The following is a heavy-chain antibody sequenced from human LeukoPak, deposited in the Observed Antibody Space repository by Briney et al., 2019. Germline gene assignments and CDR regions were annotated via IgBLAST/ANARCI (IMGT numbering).Heavy chain of an antibody. D-gene: IGHD4-17*01. CDR2: INHSGST. J-gene: IGHJ4*02. Sequence: SETLSLTCAVYGGSFSGYYWSWIRQPPGKGLEWIGEINHSGSTNYNPSLKSRVTISVDTSKNQFSLKLSSVTAADTAVYYCARGSRVTRPRGHFDYWGQGTLVTVSS. V-gene: IGHV4-34*01. CDR1: GGSFSGYY. CDR3: ARGSRVTRPRGHFDY.